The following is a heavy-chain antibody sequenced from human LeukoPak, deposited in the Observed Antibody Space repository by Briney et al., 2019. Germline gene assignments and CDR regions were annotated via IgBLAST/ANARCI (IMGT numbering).Heavy chain of an antibody. V-gene: IGHV1-2*02. D-gene: IGHD3-22*01. J-gene: IGHJ6*02. CDR2: INPNSGGT. CDR3: ARDRPMIVVVDYYGMDV. Sequence: VASVKVSCKASGYTFTGYYMHWLRQAPGQGLEWMGWINPNSGGTNYAQKFQGRVTMTRDTSISTAYMELSRLRSDDTAVYYCARDRPMIVVVDYYGMDVWGQGTTVTVSS. CDR1: GYTFTGYY.